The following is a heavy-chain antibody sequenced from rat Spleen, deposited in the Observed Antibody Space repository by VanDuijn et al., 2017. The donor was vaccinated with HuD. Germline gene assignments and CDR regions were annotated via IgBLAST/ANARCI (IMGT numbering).Heavy chain of an antibody. V-gene: IGHV5-19*01. Sequence: EVQLVESGGGLVQPGGSLKLSCAASGFTFSDYNMAWVRQAPTKGLEWVASISPSGATTNHRDSVKGRFTISRDNVKSTLYLQGNSLTSEDTATYYCVRDVGARLDYWGQGVMVTVSS. CDR1: GFTFSDYN. D-gene: IGHD5-1*01. CDR2: ISPSGATT. J-gene: IGHJ2*01. CDR3: VRDVGARLDY.